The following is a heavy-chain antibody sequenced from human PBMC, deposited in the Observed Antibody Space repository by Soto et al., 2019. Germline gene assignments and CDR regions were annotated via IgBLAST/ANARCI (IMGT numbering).Heavy chain of an antibody. CDR3: ARGSGSSVRGILEP. D-gene: IGHD3-10*01. V-gene: IGHV4-30-4*01. CDR1: GDSIDSGDHS. CDR2: IYYTGST. J-gene: IGHJ5*02. Sequence: QVQLQESGPGLLRPSQTLSLTCTVSGDSIDSGDHSWSWIRQAPGKGLEWIGYIYYTGSTYSSPSLRDRGSISVNASKNRFPLNLATVSAADTAVYYCARGSGSSVRGILEPWGQGTLLTVSS.